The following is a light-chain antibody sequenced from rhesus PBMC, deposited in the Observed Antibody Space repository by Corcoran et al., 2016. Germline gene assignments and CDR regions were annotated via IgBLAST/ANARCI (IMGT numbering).Light chain of an antibody. J-gene: IGKJ1*01. CDR3: QQHNSHPRT. CDR1: QTISSY. Sequence: DIQMTQSPSSLSASVGDRVTITCRASQTISSYLAWYQQKPGKVPKLLINPSSSLESGGPSRFSGSGSGKEFTLTLSSLQPEDFATYYCQQHNSHPRTFRQGTKVEIK. V-gene: IGKV1-44*01. CDR2: PSS.